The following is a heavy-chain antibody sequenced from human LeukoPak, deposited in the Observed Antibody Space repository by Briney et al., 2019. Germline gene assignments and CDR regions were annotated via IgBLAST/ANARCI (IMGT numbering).Heavy chain of an antibody. V-gene: IGHV3-23*01. CDR2: ISGSGGST. D-gene: IGHD5-12*01. CDR3: AKTRGYSGYGHFDY. Sequence: PGGSLRLSWAASGFTFSGYAMSWVRQAPVKGLEWVSAISGSGGSTYYADSVKGRFTISRDNSKNTLYLQMNSLRAEDTAVYYCAKTRGYSGYGHFDYWGQGTLVTVSS. CDR1: GFTFSGYA. J-gene: IGHJ4*02.